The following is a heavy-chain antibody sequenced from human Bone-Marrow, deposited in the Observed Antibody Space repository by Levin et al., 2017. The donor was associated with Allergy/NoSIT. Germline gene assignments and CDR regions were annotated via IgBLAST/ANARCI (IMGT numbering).Heavy chain of an antibody. CDR1: GYSFTSYN. V-gene: IGHV1-8*01. Sequence: GESLKISCKTSGYSFTSYNVYWVRQAPGQGLEWMGYINPNSGNTGYAQKFQGRVIMTRNSSISTAYLELSGLRFEDTAIYYCARGDCYSGSCYGPDWFDPWGQGTQVTVSS. J-gene: IGHJ5*02. CDR3: ARGDCYSGSCYGPDWFDP. CDR2: INPNSGNT. D-gene: IGHD2-15*01.